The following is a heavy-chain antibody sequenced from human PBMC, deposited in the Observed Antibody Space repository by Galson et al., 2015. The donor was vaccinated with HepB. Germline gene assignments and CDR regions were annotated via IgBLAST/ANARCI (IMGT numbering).Heavy chain of an antibody. D-gene: IGHD1-7*01. Sequence: SLRLSCAASGFTVSNNYMTWVRQAPETGLEWVSLIYSDGTTRYAGSVKGQFTISRDNSKNMLYLQMNSLRAEDTAIYYCTGLRGSTPGGFWGQGTLVTVSS. V-gene: IGHV3-53*01. CDR3: TGLRGSTPGGF. CDR1: GFTVSNNY. CDR2: IYSDGTT. J-gene: IGHJ4*02.